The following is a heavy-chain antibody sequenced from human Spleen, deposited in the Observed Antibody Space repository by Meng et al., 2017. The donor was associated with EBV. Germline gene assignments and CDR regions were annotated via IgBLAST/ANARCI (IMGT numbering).Heavy chain of an antibody. J-gene: IGHJ4*02. CDR3: ARARRNGYYFDY. CDR1: GGSISSGGYY. Sequence: QLQESGPGLLKPSKTLSLTCAVSGGSISSGGYYWSWIRQPPGKGREWIGYIYYSGSTYYNPSLKSRVTISVDTSKNQFSLKLSSVTAADTAVYYCARARRNGYYFDYWGQGTLVTVSS. D-gene: IGHD2-8*01. CDR2: IYYSGST. V-gene: IGHV4-30-4*01.